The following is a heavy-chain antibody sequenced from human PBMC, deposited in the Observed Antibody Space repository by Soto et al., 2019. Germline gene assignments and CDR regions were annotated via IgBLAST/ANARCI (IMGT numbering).Heavy chain of an antibody. D-gene: IGHD3-3*01. J-gene: IGHJ3*02. Sequence: GGSLRLSCAASGFTFDDYGMSWVRQAPGKGLEWVSGINWNGGSTGYADSVKGRFTISRDNAKNSLYLQMNSLRAEDTALYYCARDLTNTGDFWSGYYPDAFDIWGQGTMVTVSS. V-gene: IGHV3-20*04. CDR2: INWNGGST. CDR3: ARDLTNTGDFWSGYYPDAFDI. CDR1: GFTFDDYG.